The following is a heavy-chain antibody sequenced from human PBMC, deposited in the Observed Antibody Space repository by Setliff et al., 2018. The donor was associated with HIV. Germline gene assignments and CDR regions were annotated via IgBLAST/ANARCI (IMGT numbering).Heavy chain of an antibody. V-gene: IGHV4-39*07. Sequence: PSETLSLTCTVSGGSISSNNDHWGWIRQPPGKGLEWIGSISHSGNTYHNPSLQSRVTISLDMSKRQFSLKLMSMSAADTAVYYCARDPHYFDTSGYYSYFYFDFWGQGMLVTVSS. CDR1: GGSISSNNDH. D-gene: IGHD3-22*01. CDR3: ARDPHYFDTSGYYSYFYFDF. J-gene: IGHJ4*02. CDR2: ISHSGNT.